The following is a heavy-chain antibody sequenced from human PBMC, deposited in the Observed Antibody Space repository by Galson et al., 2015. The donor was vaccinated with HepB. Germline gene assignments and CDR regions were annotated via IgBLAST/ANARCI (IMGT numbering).Heavy chain of an antibody. CDR1: GFRSCDSW. J-gene: IGHJ4*02. CDR2: ISADGSAK. V-gene: IGHV3-7*03. Sequence: SLRLSCAASGFRSCDSWMTWVRQSAESGREWVANISADGSAKRSLDSVKGRLTISRDNATNSVFLQMDSLTADDTAIYYCARANNPNYWGQGTLVTVSS. D-gene: IGHD1/OR15-1a*01. CDR3: ARANNPNY.